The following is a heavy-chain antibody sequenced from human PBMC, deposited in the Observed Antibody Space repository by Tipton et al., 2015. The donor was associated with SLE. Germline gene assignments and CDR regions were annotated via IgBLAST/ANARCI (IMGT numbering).Heavy chain of an antibody. D-gene: IGHD1-26*01. CDR1: GGSISSYY. CDR2: IYTRGST. V-gene: IGHV4-4*07. J-gene: IGHJ4*02. Sequence: TLSLTCTVSGGSISSYYWSWIRQPAGKGLEWIGRIYTRGSTNYNLSLKSRVTISVNTSKNQFSLKLNSVTAADTAVYYCARDSPTVGFDFWGQGTLVTVSS. CDR3: ARDSPTVGFDF.